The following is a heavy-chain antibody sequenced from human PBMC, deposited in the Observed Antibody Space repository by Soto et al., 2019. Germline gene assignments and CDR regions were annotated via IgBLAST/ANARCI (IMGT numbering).Heavy chain of an antibody. D-gene: IGHD6-13*01. V-gene: IGHV3-33*01. CDR1: GFTFSSYG. CDR3: ARGNYSSSYYGVDV. J-gene: IGHJ6*02. CDR2: IWYDGSNK. Sequence: VQLVESGGGVVQPGRSLRLSCAASGFTFSSYGMQWVRQAPGKGLEWVAVIWYDGSNKYYADSVKGRFTISRDNSKNTLYLQMNSLRAEDTAVYYCARGNYSSSYYGVDVWGQGTTVTVSS.